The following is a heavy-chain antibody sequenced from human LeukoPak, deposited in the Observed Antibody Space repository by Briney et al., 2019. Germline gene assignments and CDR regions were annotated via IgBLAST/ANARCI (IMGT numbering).Heavy chain of an antibody. D-gene: IGHD2-2*01. V-gene: IGHV1-69*04. Sequence: SVTVSCKASGGTFSNYAISWVRQAPGQGLEWMGRIIPILGIANYAQKFQGRVTITADKSTSTAYMELSSLRSEDTAVYYCATAGDIVVVPAAQSYYYGMDVWGQGTTVTVSS. CDR2: IIPILGIA. J-gene: IGHJ6*02. CDR3: ATAGDIVVVPAAQSYYYGMDV. CDR1: GGTFSNYA.